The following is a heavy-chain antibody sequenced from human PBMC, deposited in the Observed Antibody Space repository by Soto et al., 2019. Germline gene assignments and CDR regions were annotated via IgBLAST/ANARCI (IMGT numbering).Heavy chain of an antibody. J-gene: IGHJ4*02. V-gene: IGHV3-33*01. CDR3: ASSIN. Sequence: GSLRLSCAASGFPFSSYGMHWVRQAPGKGRDWVAVIWYDGSNKDYAESVKGRFTISRDNSKNTLYLQMNSLRADDTAVYYCASSINWGQGTLVTVSS. CDR1: GFPFSSYG. CDR2: IWYDGSNK.